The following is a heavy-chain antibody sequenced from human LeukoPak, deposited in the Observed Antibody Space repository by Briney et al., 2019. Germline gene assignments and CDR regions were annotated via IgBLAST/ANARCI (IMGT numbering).Heavy chain of an antibody. Sequence: GASVKVSCKASGYTFTTYAIHWVRQAPGQRLEWMGWINTGNGNPKYSQKFQGRVTMTRNTSISTAYMELSSLRSEDTAVYYCARETAVAGTYYYGMDVWGQGTTVTVSS. CDR3: ARETAVAGTYYYGMDV. J-gene: IGHJ6*02. CDR1: GYTFTTYA. D-gene: IGHD6-19*01. V-gene: IGHV1-3*04. CDR2: INTGNGNP.